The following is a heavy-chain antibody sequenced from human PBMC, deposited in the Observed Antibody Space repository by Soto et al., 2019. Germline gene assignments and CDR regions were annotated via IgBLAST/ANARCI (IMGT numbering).Heavy chain of an antibody. J-gene: IGHJ4*02. CDR3: ARDSVGSGYD. CDR1: GGSISSYY. V-gene: IGHV4-59*01. D-gene: IGHD5-12*01. Sequence: QVQLQESGPGLVKPSETLSLTCTVSGGSISSYYWSWIRQPPGKRLEWIGYIYYSGSTNYNPSLKXRVTISVDTSKNHFSLELRSVTAADTAVYYCARDSVGSGYDWGQGTLVTVSS. CDR2: IYYSGST.